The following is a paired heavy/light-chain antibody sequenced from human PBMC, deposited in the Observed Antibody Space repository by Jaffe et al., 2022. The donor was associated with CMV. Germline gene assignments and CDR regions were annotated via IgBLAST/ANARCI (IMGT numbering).Heavy chain of an antibody. CDR2: IYPGDSDT. CDR3: ARQTYRSGWYFDY. Sequence: EVQLVQSGVEVKKSGESLKISCKGSGYNFISYWIGWVRQMPGKGLEWMGIIYPGDSDTRYSPSFQGQVTISADKSISTAYLQWSSLKASDTAIYYCARQTYRSGWYFDYWGQGALVTVSS. V-gene: IGHV5-51*01. CDR1: GYNFISYW. D-gene: IGHD6-19*01. J-gene: IGHJ4*02.
Light chain of an antibody. Sequence: QSVLTQPPSASGTPGQRVTISCSGSSSNIGNNYVYWYQQLPGTAPKLLIYRNNQRPSGVPDRFSGSKSGTSASLAISGLRSEDEADYYCATWEDNLSGVFGGGTKLTVL. J-gene: IGLJ2*01. CDR1: SSNIGNNY. V-gene: IGLV1-47*01. CDR2: RNN. CDR3: ATWEDNLSGV.